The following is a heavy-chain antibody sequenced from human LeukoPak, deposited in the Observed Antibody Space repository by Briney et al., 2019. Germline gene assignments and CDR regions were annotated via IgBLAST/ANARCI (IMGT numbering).Heavy chain of an antibody. CDR3: ARDVRRDSGSYHAIDY. Sequence: ASVKVSCKASGDTFNSYYMHWVRQAPGQGLEWMGIINPSGGSTNYAQKFQGRVTMTRDTSTNTVYMDLSSLRSEDTAMYYCARDVRRDSGSYHAIDYWGQGTLVTVSS. D-gene: IGHD1-26*01. CDR2: INPSGGST. J-gene: IGHJ4*02. V-gene: IGHV1-46*02. CDR1: GDTFNSYY.